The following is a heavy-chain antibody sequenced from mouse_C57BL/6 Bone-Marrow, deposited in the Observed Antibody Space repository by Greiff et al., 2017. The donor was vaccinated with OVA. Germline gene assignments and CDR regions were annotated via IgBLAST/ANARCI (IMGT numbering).Heavy chain of an antibody. Sequence: VQLQQSGPELVKPGDSVKISCKASGYSFTGYFMNWVMQSHGKSLEWIGRINPYNGDTFYNQKFNGKATLTVDKSSSTAHMELRSLTSEDSAVYYCAREGWLLPWYFDVWGTGTTVTVSS. CDR2: INPYNGDT. CDR1: GYSFTGYF. J-gene: IGHJ1*03. CDR3: AREGWLLPWYFDV. V-gene: IGHV1-20*01. D-gene: IGHD2-3*01.